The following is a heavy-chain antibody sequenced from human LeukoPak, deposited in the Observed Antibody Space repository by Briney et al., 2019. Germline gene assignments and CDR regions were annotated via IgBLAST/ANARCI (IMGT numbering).Heavy chain of an antibody. CDR1: GFTFSSYS. D-gene: IGHD1-26*01. V-gene: IGHV3-21*01. J-gene: IGHJ3*02. CDR3: ARFLSGRNIVGATTGAFDI. Sequence: GGSLRLSCAASGFTFSSYSMNWVRQAPGKGLEWVSSISSSSSYIYYADSVKGRFTISRDNAKNSLYLQMNSLRAEDTAAYYCARFLSGRNIVGATTGAFDIWDQGTMVTVSS. CDR2: ISSSSSYI.